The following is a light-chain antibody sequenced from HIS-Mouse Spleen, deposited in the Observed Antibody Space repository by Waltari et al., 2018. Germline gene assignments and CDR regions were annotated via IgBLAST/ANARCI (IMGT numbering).Light chain of an antibody. J-gene: IGLJ3*02. CDR2: RNS. CDR1: SSNLGSNY. V-gene: IGLV1-47*01. Sequence: QSVLTQPPSASGTPGQRVTIPCSGSSSNLGSNYVYWYQQLPGKAPKLLIYRNSQRPSGVPARCSGSKSGTSASQAISGLRYEDEADYYCAAWDDSLRGPVFGGGTKLTVL. CDR3: AAWDDSLRGPV.